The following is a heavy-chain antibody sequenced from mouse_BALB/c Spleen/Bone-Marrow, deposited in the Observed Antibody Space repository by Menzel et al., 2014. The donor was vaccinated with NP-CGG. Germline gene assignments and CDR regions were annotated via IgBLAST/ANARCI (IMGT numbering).Heavy chain of an antibody. V-gene: IGHV5-17*02. Sequence: DVHLVESGGGLVQPGGSRKLSCATSGFTFSSFAMHWVRQAPEKGLEWVAYISSGSSTIYYADTVMGRFTISRDNPKNTLFLQMTSLRSEDTAMYYCARSGSSSGYFDYWGQGTTLTASS. CDR2: ISSGSSTI. J-gene: IGHJ2*01. D-gene: IGHD1-1*01. CDR1: GFTFSSFA. CDR3: ARSGSSSGYFDY.